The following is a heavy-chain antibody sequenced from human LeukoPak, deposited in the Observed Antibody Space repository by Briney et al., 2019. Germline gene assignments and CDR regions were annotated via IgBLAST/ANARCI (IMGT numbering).Heavy chain of an antibody. CDR1: GFTFSSYE. V-gene: IGHV3-48*03. CDR2: ISSGSTI. J-gene: IGHJ4*02. Sequence: GGPLRLSCAASGFTFSSYEMNWVRQAPGKGLEWVSYISSGSTIYDADSVKGRFTISRDNAKNSLYLQMNSLRAEDTAVYYCARESIAVAGAPFDYWGQGTLVTVSS. CDR3: ARESIAVAGAPFDY. D-gene: IGHD6-19*01.